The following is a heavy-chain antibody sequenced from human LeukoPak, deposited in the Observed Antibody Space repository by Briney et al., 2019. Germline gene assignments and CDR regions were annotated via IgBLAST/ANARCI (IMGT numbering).Heavy chain of an antibody. CDR1: GGSISSYY. J-gene: IGHJ4*02. V-gene: IGHV4-59*08. D-gene: IGHD3-22*01. CDR3: ARLLYYYDSSGLGTGYFDY. CDR2: IYYSGST. Sequence: SETLSLTCTVSGGSISSYYWSWIRQPPGKGLERIGYIYYSGSTNYNPSLKSRVTISVDTSKNQFSLKLSSVTAADTAVYYCARLLYYYDSSGLGTGYFDYWGQGTLVTVSS.